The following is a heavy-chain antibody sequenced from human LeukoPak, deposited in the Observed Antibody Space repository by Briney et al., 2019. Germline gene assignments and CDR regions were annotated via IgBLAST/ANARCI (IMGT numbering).Heavy chain of an antibody. CDR3: ARGPHPSTVTTRYNWFDP. J-gene: IGHJ5*02. CDR1: GYTFTGYY. D-gene: IGHD4-17*01. Sequence: ASVKVSCKASGYTFTGYYMHWVRQAPGQGLEWMGWINPNSGGTNYAQKFQGRVTMTRDTSTSTAYMELSRLRSDDTAVYYCARGPHPSTVTTRYNWFDPWGQGTLVTVSS. CDR2: INPNSGGT. V-gene: IGHV1-2*02.